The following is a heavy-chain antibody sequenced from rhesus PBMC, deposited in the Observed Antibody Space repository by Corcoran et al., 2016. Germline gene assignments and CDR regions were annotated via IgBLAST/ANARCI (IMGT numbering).Heavy chain of an antibody. Sequence: EVQLVESGGGLVQPGGSLRLSCAASGFTFSSYGMSWVRQAPGKELEWVSYISNVGGSTYSADSVKGRFTISRDNSKNTLSLQMNSLRAEDTAVYYCAKDKGYSGSWHAFDFWGQGLRVTVSS. CDR3: AKDKGYSGSWHAFDF. V-gene: IGHV3S5*01. D-gene: IGHD6-25*01. CDR2: ISNVGGST. J-gene: IGHJ3*01. CDR1: GFTFSSYG.